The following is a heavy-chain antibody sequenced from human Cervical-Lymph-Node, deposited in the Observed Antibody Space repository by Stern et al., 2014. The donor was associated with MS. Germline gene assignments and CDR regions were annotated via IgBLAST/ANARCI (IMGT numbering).Heavy chain of an antibody. CDR1: GFTFSLYD. Sequence: QVQLEESGGGVVQPGRSLRLSCAASGFTFSLYDMHWVRQAPVKGLAWVAVISYDGDNKFYTDSVKGRFTISRDSSKSTLYLQLNSLRPEDTAIYYCAKDPRIYDSSGYLDAWGQGTLVTVSS. V-gene: IGHV3-30*18. J-gene: IGHJ5*02. D-gene: IGHD3-22*01. CDR2: ISYDGDNK. CDR3: AKDPRIYDSSGYLDA.